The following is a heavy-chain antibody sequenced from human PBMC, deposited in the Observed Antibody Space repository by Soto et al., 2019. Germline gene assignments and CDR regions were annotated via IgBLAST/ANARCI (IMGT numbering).Heavy chain of an antibody. V-gene: IGHV1-18*01. CDR3: ARDGYYSGSGTYSPPRYYGMDV. J-gene: IGHJ6*02. CDR1: GYTFSSYG. CDR2: ISDYNGNT. Sequence: QVQLVQSGAEVKRAGASVKVSCKASGYTFSSYGLSWVRQAPGQGLEWMGWISDYNGNTHYAQKIQGRVIMTTATSTRTAYMDLRSLRASDTAVYFCARDGYYSGSGTYSPPRYYGMDVWGQGTTVTVSS. D-gene: IGHD3-10*01.